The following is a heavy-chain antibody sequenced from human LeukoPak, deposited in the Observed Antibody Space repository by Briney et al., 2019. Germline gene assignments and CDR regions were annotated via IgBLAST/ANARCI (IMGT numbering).Heavy chain of an antibody. V-gene: IGHV1-69*13. Sequence: SVKVSCKASGGTFSSYAISWVRQAPGQGLEWMGGIIPIFGTANYAQKFQGRVTITADESTSTAYMELSSLRSEDTAVYYCARDPPGRPYSSSSYGWGQGTLVTVSS. CDR3: ARDPPGRPYSSSSYG. CDR2: IIPIFGTA. CDR1: GGTFSSYA. D-gene: IGHD6-6*01. J-gene: IGHJ4*02.